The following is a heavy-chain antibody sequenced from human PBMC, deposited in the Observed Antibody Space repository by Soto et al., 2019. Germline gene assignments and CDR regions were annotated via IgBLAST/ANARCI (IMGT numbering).Heavy chain of an antibody. V-gene: IGHV3-7*05. J-gene: IGHJ5*02. CDR3: ARWGNWFAP. CDR1: GFSFSTYW. D-gene: IGHD3-16*01. CDR2: IEQGGGEK. Sequence: EVQLVESGGGLVQPGGSLRLSCAASGFSFSTYWMAWVRQAPGKGLEWVANIEQGGGEKYYVDSVRGRFTISRDNAKNSLQRQMNSLIAEDTAIYYCARWGNWFAPWCEGALVSVSS.